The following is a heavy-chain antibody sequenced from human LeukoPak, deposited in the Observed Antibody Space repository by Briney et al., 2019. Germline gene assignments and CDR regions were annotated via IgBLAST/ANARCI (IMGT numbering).Heavy chain of an antibody. Sequence: SETLSLTCAVYGGSFSGYYWSWIRQPPGKGLEWIGEINHSGSTNYNPSLKSRVTISVDTSKNQFSLKLSSVTAADTAVYYCARAWDVAYDSSGYYPYYFDYWGQGTLVTVS. J-gene: IGHJ4*02. CDR1: GGSFSGYY. CDR3: ARAWDVAYDSSGYYPYYFDY. CDR2: INHSGST. D-gene: IGHD3-22*01. V-gene: IGHV4-34*01.